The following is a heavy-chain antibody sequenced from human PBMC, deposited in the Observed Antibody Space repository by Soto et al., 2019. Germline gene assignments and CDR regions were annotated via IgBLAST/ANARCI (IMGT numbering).Heavy chain of an antibody. J-gene: IGHJ3*02. D-gene: IGHD2-2*01. Sequence: PSETLSLTCTVSGGSISSGNYYWSWIRQHPEKGLEWIGYIDYRGSTYYNPSLESRVTISVDTSNNQFSLNLSSVTAADTAVYYCAREVIVPAAADAFDIWGQGTMVNVS. V-gene: IGHV4-31*03. CDR3: AREVIVPAAADAFDI. CDR2: IDYRGST. CDR1: GGSISSGNYY.